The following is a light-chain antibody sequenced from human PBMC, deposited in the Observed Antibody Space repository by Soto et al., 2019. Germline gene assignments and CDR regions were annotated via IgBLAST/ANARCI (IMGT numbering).Light chain of an antibody. J-gene: IGKJ1*01. Sequence: DIVMTQSPDSLAVSLGERATINCKSSQSVLYSSNNKDDLAWYQQKPGQPPKLLIYWASTRQFWVPDRFSGTGSGTDFTLTISSLQADDVAVYYCQQYFTTPRTFGQGTQVQIK. CDR2: WAS. CDR3: QQYFTTPRT. CDR1: QSVLYSSNNKDD. V-gene: IGKV4-1*01.